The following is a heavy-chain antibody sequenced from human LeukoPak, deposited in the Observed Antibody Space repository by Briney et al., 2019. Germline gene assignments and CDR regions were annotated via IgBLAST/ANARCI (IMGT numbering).Heavy chain of an antibody. CDR1: GYTFFNYA. V-gene: IGHV1-3*03. CDR2: INTRNGNA. J-gene: IGHJ4*02. Sequence: PAASVKVSCKASGYTFFNYAIHWVRQAPGQRLEWMGWINTRNGNAYYSQEFQGRVTITRDTSASTAYMELSSLRSEDMAVYYCAKDSGSGWYEFHWGQGTLVTVSS. D-gene: IGHD6-19*01. CDR3: AKDSGSGWYEFH.